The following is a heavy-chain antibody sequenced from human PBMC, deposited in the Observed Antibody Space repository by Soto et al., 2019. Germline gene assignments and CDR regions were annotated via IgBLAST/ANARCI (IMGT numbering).Heavy chain of an antibody. J-gene: IGHJ5*02. Sequence: PSETLSLSCTVSVGSCSSGSYYWSWILQPPGKGLEWIGYIYYSGSTNYNPSLKSRVTISVDTSKNQFSLKLSSVTAADTAVYYCARGSDIPDPLGFDPWGQGTLVTVSS. CDR1: VGSCSSGSYY. D-gene: IGHD2-2*01. CDR3: ARGSDIPDPLGFDP. CDR2: IYYSGST. V-gene: IGHV4-61*01.